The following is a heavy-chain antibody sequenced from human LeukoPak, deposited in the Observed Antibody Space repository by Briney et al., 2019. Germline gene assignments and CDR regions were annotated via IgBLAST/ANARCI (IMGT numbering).Heavy chain of an antibody. D-gene: IGHD6-19*01. CDR3: AKALIAGAYYYYYMDV. CDR2: IRYDGSNK. Sequence: GGSLRLSCAASGFTFSSYGMHWVRQAPGKGLEWVAFIRYDGSNKYYADSVKGRFTISRDNSKNTLYLQMNSLRAEDTAVYYCAKALIAGAYYYYYMDVWGKGTTVTVSS. J-gene: IGHJ6*03. CDR1: GFTFSSYG. V-gene: IGHV3-30*02.